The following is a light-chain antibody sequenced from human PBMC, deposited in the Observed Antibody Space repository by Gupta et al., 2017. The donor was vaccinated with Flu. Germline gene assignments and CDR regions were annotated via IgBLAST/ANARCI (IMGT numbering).Light chain of an antibody. V-gene: IGKV1-39*01. CDR2: DVS. CDR3: QQGVSVPLT. J-gene: IGKJ4*01. Sequence: DIQMTQSPSSLSASVGDRVTITCRASQSVSGYVNWYQQRPGKAPKLLISDVSNLQSGVPSTFRGSGSVTDFTLTISNLQAEDSATYYCQQGVSVPLTFGGGTKVDIK. CDR1: QSVSGY.